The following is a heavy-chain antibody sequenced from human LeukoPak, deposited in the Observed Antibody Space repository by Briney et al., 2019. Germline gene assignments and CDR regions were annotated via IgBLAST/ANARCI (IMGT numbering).Heavy chain of an antibody. CDR1: GDSVSSNSAA. D-gene: IGHD3-16*01. CDR2: TYYRSKWYN. J-gene: IGHJ4*02. V-gene: IGHV6-1*01. CDR3: ACPLGDYVWQRSFDY. Sequence: SQTLSLTCAISGDSVSSNSAAWNWIRQSPSRGLEWLGRTYYRSKWYNDYAVSVKSRITINPDTSKNQFSLQLNSVTPEDTAVYYCACPLGDYVWQRSFDYWGQGTLVTVSS.